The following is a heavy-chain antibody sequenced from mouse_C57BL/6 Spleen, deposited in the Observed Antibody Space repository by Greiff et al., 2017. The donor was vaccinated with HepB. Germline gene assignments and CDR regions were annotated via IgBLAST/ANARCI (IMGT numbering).Heavy chain of an antibody. J-gene: IGHJ4*01. CDR3: ARDKLSHMDY. V-gene: IGHV5-4*01. CDR2: ISDGGSYT. D-gene: IGHD1-1*02. CDR1: GFTFSSYA. Sequence: EVKLVESGGGLVKPGGSLKLSCAASGFTFSSYAMSWVRQTPEKRLEWVATISDGGSYTYYPDNVKGRFTISRDNAKNNLYLQMSHLKSEDTAMYYCARDKLSHMDYWGQGTSVTVSS.